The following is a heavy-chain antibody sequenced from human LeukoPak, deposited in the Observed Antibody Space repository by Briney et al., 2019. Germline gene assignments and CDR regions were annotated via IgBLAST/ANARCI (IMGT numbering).Heavy chain of an antibody. CDR3: ARDHDGDYGFWRRFDP. CDR2: IYYSGST. Sequence: PSETLSLTCTVSGGSISSSSYYWGWIRQPPGKGLEWIGSIYYSGSTYYSPSLKSRVTISVDTSKNQFSLKLSSVTAADTAVYYCARDHDGDYGFWRRFDPWGQGTLVTVSS. CDR1: GGSISSSSYY. J-gene: IGHJ5*02. V-gene: IGHV4-39*07. D-gene: IGHD4-17*01.